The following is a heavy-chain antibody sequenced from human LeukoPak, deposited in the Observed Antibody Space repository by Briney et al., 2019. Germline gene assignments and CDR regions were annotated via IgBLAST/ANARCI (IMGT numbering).Heavy chain of an antibody. J-gene: IGHJ4*02. D-gene: IGHD3-10*01. CDR3: ARDRITMVRGVIAYFDY. Sequence: PSETLSLTCTVSGGSISSSSYYWGWIRQPPGKGLEWIGSIYYSGSTYYNPSLKSRVTISVDTSKNQFSLKLSSVTAADTAVYYCARDRITMVRGVIAYFDYWGQGTLVTVSS. CDR1: GGSISSSSYY. CDR2: IYYSGST. V-gene: IGHV4-39*07.